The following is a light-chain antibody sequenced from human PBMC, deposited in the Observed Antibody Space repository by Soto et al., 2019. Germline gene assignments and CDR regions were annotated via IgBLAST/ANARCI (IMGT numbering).Light chain of an antibody. Sequence: QSVLTQPASVSGSPGQSITISCTGTSSDVGGYNYVSWYQKRPGKVPKLLIYEVSNRPSGVSDRFSGSKSGNTASLTISGLQPEDEADYFCCSYKSVTTLVFGGGTQLTVL. J-gene: IGLJ7*01. CDR1: SSDVGGYNY. V-gene: IGLV2-14*01. CDR3: CSYKSVTTLV. CDR2: EVS.